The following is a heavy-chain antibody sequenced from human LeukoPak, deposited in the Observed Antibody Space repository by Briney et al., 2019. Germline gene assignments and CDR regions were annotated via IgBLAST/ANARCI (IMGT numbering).Heavy chain of an antibody. CDR1: GFTFSSYA. V-gene: IGHV3-30-3*01. CDR2: ISYDGSNK. CDR3: ASFIPRDY. J-gene: IGHJ4*02. D-gene: IGHD3-16*02. Sequence: GGSLRLSCAASGFTFSSYAMHWVRQAPGKGLEWVAVISYDGSNKYYADSVKGRFTISRDNSKNTLYLQMNSLRAEDTAVYYCASFIPRDYWGQGTLVTVSS.